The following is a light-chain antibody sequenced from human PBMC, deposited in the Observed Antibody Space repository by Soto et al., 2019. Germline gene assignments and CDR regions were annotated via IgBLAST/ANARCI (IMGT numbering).Light chain of an antibody. V-gene: IGLV1-40*01. CDR2: GNR. J-gene: IGLJ1*01. CDR1: LSHIRARYH. Sequence: QSGLTQPPPASRASRQSVTISCNAPLSHIRARYHVHWYQQFPGTAPKLLIYGNRNRPSGVPDRFSGSKSGTSVSLAITGLQAEDEADYYCQPYDSSLTLYVFGTGTKVTVL. CDR3: QPYDSSLTLYV.